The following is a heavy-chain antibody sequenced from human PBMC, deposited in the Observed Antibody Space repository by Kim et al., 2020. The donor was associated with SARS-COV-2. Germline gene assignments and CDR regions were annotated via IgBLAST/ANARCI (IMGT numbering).Heavy chain of an antibody. CDR2: ISFDGSKK. J-gene: IGHJ4*02. Sequence: GGSLRLSCAASGFTFTNYGMHWVRQTPGKGLEWVALISFDGSKKYYTDSVKGRFTIFRDNSQNTPYLQMNSLRPEDTAVYFCTSGSGVSAAFVVDFWGQG. V-gene: IGHV3-30*03. D-gene: IGHD2-2*01. CDR1: GFTFTNYG. CDR3: TSGSGVSAAFVVDF.